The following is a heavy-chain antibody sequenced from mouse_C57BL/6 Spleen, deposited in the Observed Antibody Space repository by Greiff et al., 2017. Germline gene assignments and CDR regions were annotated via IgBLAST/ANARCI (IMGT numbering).Heavy chain of an antibody. Sequence: VQLQQSGAELARPGASVKLSCKASGYTFTSYGISWVKQRTGQGLEWIGEIYPRSGNTYYNEKFKGKATLTADKSSSTAYMELRSLTSEDAAVYFCARGNYDGYGMDYWGQGTSVTVSS. CDR1: GYTFTSYG. J-gene: IGHJ4*01. D-gene: IGHD2-3*01. CDR2: IYPRSGNT. V-gene: IGHV1-81*01. CDR3: ARGNYDGYGMDY.